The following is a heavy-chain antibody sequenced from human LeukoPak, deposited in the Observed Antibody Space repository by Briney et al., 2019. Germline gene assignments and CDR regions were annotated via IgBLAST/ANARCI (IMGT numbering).Heavy chain of an antibody. CDR3: ARLGDVEVNGGTLDY. D-gene: IGHD3-16*01. CDR1: GGSISGNYY. J-gene: IGHJ4*02. CDR2: IFYSGES. V-gene: IGHV4-39*01. Sequence: SETLSLTCSVSGGSISGNYYWGWIRQPPGKGLEWIGSIFYSGESEKNPSLKNRVTASLDTSKNQFFLKVTSVTVADTAVYFCARLGDVEVNGGTLDYWGRGTLVTVSS.